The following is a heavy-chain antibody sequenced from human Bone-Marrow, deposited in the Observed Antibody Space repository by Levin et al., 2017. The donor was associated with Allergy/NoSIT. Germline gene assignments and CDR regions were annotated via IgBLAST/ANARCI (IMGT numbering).Heavy chain of an antibody. CDR3: ARPRAPGKNGYSLDY. V-gene: IGHV1-46*01. J-gene: IGHJ4*02. CDR1: GYTFISYY. Sequence: VASVKVSCKASGYTFISYYIHWVRQAPGQGFEWMGIINPSGGSRSYAQKFQGRVTMTRDTSTSTMYMELNSLTSEDTAVYYCARPRAPGKNGYSLDYWGQGTLVTVSS. D-gene: IGHD5-18*01. CDR2: INPSGGSR.